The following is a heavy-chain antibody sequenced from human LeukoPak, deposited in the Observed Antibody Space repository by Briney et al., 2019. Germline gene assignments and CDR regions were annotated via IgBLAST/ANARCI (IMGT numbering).Heavy chain of an antibody. Sequence: SETLSLTCSVSGGSISSYYWSWIRQPPGKGLEWIGYISYSGSTNYNPSLNSRVTISVDTSKNQFSLKLSSVTAADTAMYYCARVPDSGGLRRHFDYWGQGTLVTVSS. CDR2: ISYSGST. CDR3: ARVPDSGGLRRHFDY. CDR1: GGSISSYY. J-gene: IGHJ4*02. D-gene: IGHD1-26*01. V-gene: IGHV4-59*01.